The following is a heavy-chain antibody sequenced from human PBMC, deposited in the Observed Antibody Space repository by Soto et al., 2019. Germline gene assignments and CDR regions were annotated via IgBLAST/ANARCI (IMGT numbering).Heavy chain of an antibody. CDR2: ISTYSGDT. CDR1: GYTFFTHD. Sequence: QVHLVQSGVQVKTPGASVKVYCQASGYTFFTHDISWVRQAPGQGLEWMGWISTYSGDTKYAQKFQGRVTMTTDTSTTTAYLELRSLRSDDTAVYYCARHHGPTTSENWFDPWGQGTLVTVSS. V-gene: IGHV1-18*01. D-gene: IGHD5-12*01. J-gene: IGHJ5*02. CDR3: ARHHGPTTSENWFDP.